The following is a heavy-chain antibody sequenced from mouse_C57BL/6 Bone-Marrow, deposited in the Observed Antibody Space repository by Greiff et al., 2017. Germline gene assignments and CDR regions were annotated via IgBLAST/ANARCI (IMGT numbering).Heavy chain of an antibody. Sequence: QVQLQQPGAELVKPGASVKLSCKASGYTFTSYWMQWVKQRPGQGLEWIGEIDPSDSYTNYNQKFKGKATLTVDTSSSTAYMQLSSLTSEDSAVYYCARETAQGRGAMDYWGQGTSVTVSS. CDR3: ARETAQGRGAMDY. CDR1: GYTFTSYW. J-gene: IGHJ4*01. D-gene: IGHD3-2*02. CDR2: IDPSDSYT. V-gene: IGHV1-50*01.